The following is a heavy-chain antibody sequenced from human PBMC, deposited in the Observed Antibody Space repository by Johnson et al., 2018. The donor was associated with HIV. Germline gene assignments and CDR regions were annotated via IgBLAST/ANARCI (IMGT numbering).Heavy chain of an antibody. CDR3: ASSWGNAFDI. CDR1: GFTFSSYG. V-gene: IGHV3-30*02. CDR2: IRYVGRNK. J-gene: IGHJ3*02. D-gene: IGHD7-27*01. Sequence: VESGGGVVQPGGPLRLSCAASGFTFSSYGMPWFRQAPGKGLEWVPFIRYVGRNKYYADSVKGRFPISRDNSKNTLYLQMNSLRAEDTAVYYCASSWGNAFDIWGQGTMVTVSS.